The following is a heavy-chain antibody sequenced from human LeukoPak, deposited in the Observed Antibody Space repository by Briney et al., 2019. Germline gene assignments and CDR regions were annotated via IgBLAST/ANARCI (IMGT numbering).Heavy chain of an antibody. CDR2: IYYSGST. Sequence: SQTLSLTCTVSGGSISSGGYYWSWIRQHPGKGLEWIGYIYYSGSTYYNPSLKSRVTISVDTSKNQFSLKLSSVTAADTAVYYCAGVPITMIVGHGGAFDIWGQGTMVTVSS. V-gene: IGHV4-31*03. J-gene: IGHJ3*02. CDR3: AGVPITMIVGHGGAFDI. CDR1: GGSISSGGYY. D-gene: IGHD3-22*01.